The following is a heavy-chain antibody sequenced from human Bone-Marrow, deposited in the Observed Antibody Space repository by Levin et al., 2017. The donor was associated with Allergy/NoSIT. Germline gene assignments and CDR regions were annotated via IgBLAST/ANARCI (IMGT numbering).Heavy chain of an antibody. CDR3: ARDSDY. Sequence: PGGSLRLSCAASGFTFSSYAMHWVXXXXGKGLEWVAAMSFDGSNEFYADSVKGRFTISRDNFRNTLYLQMNSLGAEDTAVYFCARDSDYWGQGTLVTVSS. CDR2: MSFDGSNE. CDR1: GFTFSSYA. J-gene: IGHJ4*02. V-gene: IGHV3-30-3*01.